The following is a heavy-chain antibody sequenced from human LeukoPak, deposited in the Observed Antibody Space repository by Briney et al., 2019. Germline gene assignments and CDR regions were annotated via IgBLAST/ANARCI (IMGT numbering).Heavy chain of an antibody. CDR1: GGSISSYY. V-gene: IGHV4-4*07. CDR2: IYISGST. CDR3: ARDWSYDRSFDI. Sequence: PSETLSLTCTVSGGSISSYYWSWIRQPAGKGLEWIGRIYISGSTNYNPSLKSRVTMSIDKSKNQFSLKLSSVTAADTAVYYCARDWSYDRSFDIWGQGTMVTVSS. J-gene: IGHJ3*02. D-gene: IGHD3-10*01.